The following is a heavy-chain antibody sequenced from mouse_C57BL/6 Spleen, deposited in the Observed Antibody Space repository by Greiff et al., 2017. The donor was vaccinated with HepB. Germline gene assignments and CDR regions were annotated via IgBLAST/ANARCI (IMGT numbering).Heavy chain of an antibody. CDR1: GYAFSSYW. Sequence: QVQLQQSGAELVKPGASVKISCKASGYAFSSYWMNWVKQRPGKGLEWIGQIYPGDGDTNYNGKFKGKATLTADKSSSTAYMQISSLTSEDSAVYFCARGNTFAWFAYWGQGTLVTVSA. D-gene: IGHD5-2*01. CDR3: ARGNTFAWFAY. CDR2: IYPGDGDT. V-gene: IGHV1-80*01. J-gene: IGHJ3*01.